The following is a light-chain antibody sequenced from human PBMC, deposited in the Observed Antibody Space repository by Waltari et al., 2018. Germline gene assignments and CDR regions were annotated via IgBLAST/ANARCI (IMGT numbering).Light chain of an antibody. J-gene: IGKJ3*01. CDR1: QGLNSW. CDR3: QQYDNLPFT. CDR2: AAS. V-gene: IGKV1-12*01. Sequence: DIQMTQSPSSVSASVGDRVTITCRASQGLNSWLAWYQQKPGKAPKLLIYAASNLQNGVPSRFSASGSGTEFILTISSLQPEDIATYYCQQYDNLPFTFGPGTKVDIK.